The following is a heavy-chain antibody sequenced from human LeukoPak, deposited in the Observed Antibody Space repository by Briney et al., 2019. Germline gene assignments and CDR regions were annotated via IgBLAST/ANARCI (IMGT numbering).Heavy chain of an antibody. CDR1: GGSISSYY. CDR3: ARVRYCSGGSCYFLFDY. Sequence: SGTLSLTCTVSGGSISSYYWSWIRQPPGKGLEWIGYIYYSGSTNYNPSLKSRVTISVDTSKNQFSLKLSSVTAADTAVYYCARVRYCSGGSCYFLFDYWGQGTLVTVSS. J-gene: IGHJ4*02. D-gene: IGHD2-15*01. V-gene: IGHV4-59*01. CDR2: IYYSGST.